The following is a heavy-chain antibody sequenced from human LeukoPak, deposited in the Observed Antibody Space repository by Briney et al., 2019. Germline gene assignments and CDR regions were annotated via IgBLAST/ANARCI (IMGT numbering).Heavy chain of an antibody. CDR3: TFTPLYCSSTSCRHFDY. Sequence: GGSLRLSCAASGFTFSSYAMSWVRQAPGKGLEWVSAISGSGGSTYYADSVKGRFTISRDNSKNTLYLQMNSLRAEDTAVYYCTFTPLYCSSTSCRHFDYWGQGTLVTVSS. J-gene: IGHJ4*02. D-gene: IGHD2-2*01. V-gene: IGHV3-23*01. CDR2: ISGSGGST. CDR1: GFTFSSYA.